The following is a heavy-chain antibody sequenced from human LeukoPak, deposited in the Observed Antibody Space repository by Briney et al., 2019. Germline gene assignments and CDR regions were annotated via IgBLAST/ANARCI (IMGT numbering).Heavy chain of an antibody. J-gene: IGHJ5*02. CDR2: IYYSGST. V-gene: IGHV4-59*01. CDR1: GGSISSYY. CDR3: ARDVARSPNWFDP. Sequence: SETLSLTRTVSGGSISSYYWSWIRQPPGKGLEWIGYIYYSGSTNYNPSLKSRVTISVDTSKNQFSLKLSSVTAADTAVYYCARDVARSPNWFDPWGQGTLVTVSS. D-gene: IGHD2-15*01.